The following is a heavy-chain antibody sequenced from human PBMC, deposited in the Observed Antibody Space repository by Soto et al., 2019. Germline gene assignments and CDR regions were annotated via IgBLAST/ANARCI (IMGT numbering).Heavy chain of an antibody. CDR1: GASISRDH. V-gene: IGHV4-59*12. CDR3: AKDLTGAGGRGH. Sequence: QVQLQESGPELVKASETLSLTCSVSGASISRDHWNWIRQPPGKGLEWIGDYSGSTNYNPSLKRRLTISVDMSKNLFAFTLKSGAAADTAVDFCAKDLTGAGGRGHWGQGTLVTVSS. CDR2: DYSGST. J-gene: IGHJ4*02. D-gene: IGHD1-20*01.